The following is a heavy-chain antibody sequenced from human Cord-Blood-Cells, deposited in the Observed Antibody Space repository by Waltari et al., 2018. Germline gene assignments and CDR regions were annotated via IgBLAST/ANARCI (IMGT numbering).Heavy chain of an antibody. CDR1: GGSISSYY. V-gene: IGHV4-59*01. D-gene: IGHD6-6*01. CDR3: ARASIAARLYYVDY. Sequence: QVQLQESGPGLVKPSETLSLTCTVSGGSISSYYWSWIRQPPGKGLEWIGYIYYSGSTNDNPSLKSRVTRSVDTSKNQFSRKLSSVTAADTAVYYCARASIAARLYYVDYWGQGTLVSVSS. CDR2: IYYSGST. J-gene: IGHJ4*02.